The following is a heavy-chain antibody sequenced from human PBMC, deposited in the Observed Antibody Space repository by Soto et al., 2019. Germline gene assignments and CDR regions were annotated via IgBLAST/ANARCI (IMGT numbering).Heavy chain of an antibody. CDR1: GGSISSSNW. Sequence: SETLAVTCAVSGGSISSSNWWSWVRQPPGKGLEWIGEIYHSGSTNYNPSLKSRVTISVDKSKNQFSLKLSSVTAADTAVYYCARDPPGEIAMAGDDAFDIWGQGTMVTVSS. CDR3: ARDPPGEIAMAGDDAFDI. CDR2: IYHSGST. V-gene: IGHV4-4*02. J-gene: IGHJ3*02. D-gene: IGHD6-19*01.